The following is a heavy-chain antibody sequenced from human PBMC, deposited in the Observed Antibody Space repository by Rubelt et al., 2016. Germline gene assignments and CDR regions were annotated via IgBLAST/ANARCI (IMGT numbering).Heavy chain of an antibody. CDR2: ISYDGSNK. CDR3: ARDHYSYGYGYYGMDV. Sequence: QVQLVESGGGVVQPGRSLRLSCAASGFTFSSYAMHWVRQAPGKGLEWVAVISYDGSNKYYAAPVGGRFTISRGNAKNALYQQMNSRRAEDTAVYYCARDHYSYGYGYYGMDVWGQGTTVTVSS. J-gene: IGHJ6*02. CDR1: GFTFSSYA. V-gene: IGHV3-30*04. D-gene: IGHD5-18*01.